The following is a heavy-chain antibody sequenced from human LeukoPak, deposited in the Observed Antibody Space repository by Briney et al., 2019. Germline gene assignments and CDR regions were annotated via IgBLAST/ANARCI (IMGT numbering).Heavy chain of an antibody. V-gene: IGHV3-23*01. D-gene: IGHD3-10*01. J-gene: IGHJ5*02. CDR1: GFTFSRYG. Sequence: GGSLRLSCAASGFTFSRYGMSWVRQAPGKGLEWVSAISGSGGTTYYADSVKGRFTISRDNAKNTLYLQMNSLRAEDTAVYYCASLYGSGSYSSDWFDPWGQGTLVTVSS. CDR3: ASLYGSGSYSSDWFDP. CDR2: ISGSGGTT.